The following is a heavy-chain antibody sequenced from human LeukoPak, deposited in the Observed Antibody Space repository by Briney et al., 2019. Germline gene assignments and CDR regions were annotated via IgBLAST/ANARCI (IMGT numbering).Heavy chain of an antibody. D-gene: IGHD6-13*01. J-gene: IGHJ4*02. CDR3: ATIGVAGAFDN. CDR1: GFAFSSYA. CDR2: VSAHGVDK. V-gene: IGHV3-30*14. Sequence: PGGSLRLSCAASGFAFSSYAMHWVRQAPGKGLEWLAVVSAHGVDKFYADSAKGRFTISKDNSKNTVFLQMNNLGAADTAVYYCATIGVAGAFDNWGQGTLVTVSS.